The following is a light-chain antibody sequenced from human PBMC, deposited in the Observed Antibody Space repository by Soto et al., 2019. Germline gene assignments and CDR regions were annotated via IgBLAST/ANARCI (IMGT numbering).Light chain of an antibody. Sequence: ETVLTQSPATLSLSPGETATLSCRASQSVSRSLAWYQQKPGQAPRLLISEASNRATGIPDRFSGSGSGTDFTLTIGSLEPEDFAVYYCQQRSNWPLTFGGGTKVEIK. J-gene: IGKJ4*01. V-gene: IGKV3-11*01. CDR2: EAS. CDR1: QSVSRS. CDR3: QQRSNWPLT.